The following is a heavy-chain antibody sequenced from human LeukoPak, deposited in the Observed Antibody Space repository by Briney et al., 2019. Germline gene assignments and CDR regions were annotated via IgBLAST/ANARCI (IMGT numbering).Heavy chain of an antibody. CDR2: ISSCGSTI. Sequence: GGSLRLSCAASGFTFSDYYMSWIRQAPGKGLEWVSYISSCGSTIYYADSVKGRFTISRDNAKNSLYLQMNSLRAEDTAVYYCARDSGYCSSTSCRIGAFDIWGQGTMVTVSS. CDR3: ARDSGYCSSTSCRIGAFDI. D-gene: IGHD2-2*01. J-gene: IGHJ3*02. V-gene: IGHV3-11*04. CDR1: GFTFSDYY.